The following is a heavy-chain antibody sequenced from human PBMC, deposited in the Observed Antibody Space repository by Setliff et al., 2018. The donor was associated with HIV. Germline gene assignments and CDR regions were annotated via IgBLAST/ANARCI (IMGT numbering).Heavy chain of an antibody. CDR2: IIPMFGTA. V-gene: IGHV1-69*06. CDR3: ARSRYDSGGYPDAFDI. CDR1: GGTFSSYA. D-gene: IGHD3-22*01. J-gene: IGHJ3*02. Sequence: SVKVSCKASGGTFSSYAISWVRQAPGQGLEWMGGIIPMFGTANYAQKFQGRVTITADKSTSTAYMELRSLRSDDTAVYYCARSRYDSGGYPDAFDIWGQGTMVTVSS.